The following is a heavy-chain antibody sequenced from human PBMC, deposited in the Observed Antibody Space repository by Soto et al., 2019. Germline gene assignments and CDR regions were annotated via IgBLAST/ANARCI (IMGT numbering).Heavy chain of an antibody. Sequence: QVQLVQSGAEVKKPGSSVKVSCKASGGTFSSYAISWVRQAPGQGLEWMGGIITIFGTANYAQNFQGRVPSTADESTSTAYMELSSLRSEDTAVYYCASWSGGSGYSAWVDPGGQGALVTVSS. V-gene: IGHV1-69*01. CDR1: GGTFSSYA. J-gene: IGHJ5*02. D-gene: IGHD2-15*01. CDR3: ASWSGGSGYSAWVDP. CDR2: IITIFGTA.